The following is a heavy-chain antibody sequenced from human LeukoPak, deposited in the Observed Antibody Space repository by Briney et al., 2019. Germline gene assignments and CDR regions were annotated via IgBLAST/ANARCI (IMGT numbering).Heavy chain of an antibody. D-gene: IGHD6-19*01. CDR1: GFTVSSNY. CDR2: IYSGGST. Sequence: PGGSLRLSCAASGFTVSSNYMSWVRQAPGQGLEWVSVIYSGGSTYYADSVKGRLTISRDNSENTLHLQMNSLRAEDTAVYFCVREVAVSGTENGAFNVWVPGTTVTVSS. V-gene: IGHV3-53*05. CDR3: VREVAVSGTENGAFNV. J-gene: IGHJ6*02.